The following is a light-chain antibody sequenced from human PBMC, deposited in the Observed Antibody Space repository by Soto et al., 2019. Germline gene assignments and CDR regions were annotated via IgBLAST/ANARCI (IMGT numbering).Light chain of an antibody. CDR2: GAS. CDR1: QTVTNMH. Sequence: EIVLTQSPGTLSLSPGERATLSCRASQTVTNMHLAWYQQKPGQAPRLLISGASTRAAGISDRFRGSGSGTEFTLTISSLRSEDSAIYYCQQYFEWPPMTFGQGTKVDIK. J-gene: IGKJ1*01. CDR3: QQYFEWPPMT. V-gene: IGKV3-15*01.